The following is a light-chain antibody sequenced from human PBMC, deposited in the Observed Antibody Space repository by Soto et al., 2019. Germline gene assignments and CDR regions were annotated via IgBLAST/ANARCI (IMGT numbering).Light chain of an antibody. CDR2: TTS. J-gene: IGKJ4*01. CDR1: QSITNL. Sequence: DIQMTQSPSSLSASVGDGVTITCRASQSITNLLNWYQQKPGKAPKLLIYTTSILQSGVPSRFSGRGSGTDFTLTISSLQPEDFATYYCQQTYSTPLAFGGGTKVEI. CDR3: QQTYSTPLA. V-gene: IGKV1-39*01.